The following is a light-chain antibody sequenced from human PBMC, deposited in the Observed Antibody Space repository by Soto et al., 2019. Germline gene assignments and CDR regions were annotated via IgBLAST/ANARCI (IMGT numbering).Light chain of an antibody. CDR2: GAS. CDR1: QSISSW. J-gene: IGKJ1*01. CDR3: QQTYSLWT. Sequence: DIQMTQSPSTLSASVGDRVTITCRASQSISSWLAWYQQKPGKAPKLLIYGASSLQSGVPSRFSGTGSGTDFTLTISSLQPEDFATYHCQQTYSLWTFGQGTKVDIK. V-gene: IGKV1-5*01.